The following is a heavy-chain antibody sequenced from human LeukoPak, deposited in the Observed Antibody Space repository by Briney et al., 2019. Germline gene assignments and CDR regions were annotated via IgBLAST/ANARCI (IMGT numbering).Heavy chain of an antibody. CDR1: GGSISSSSYY. CDR3: ARVAYSSNWYPDY. CDR2: IYYRGST. V-gene: IGHV4-39*01. J-gene: IGHJ4*02. D-gene: IGHD6-13*01. Sequence: PSETLSLTCTVSGGSISSSSYYWGWIRQPPGKGLEWIGNIYYRGSTYYNPSLKSRVTISVDTSKNQFSLKLTSVTAADTAVYYCARVAYSSNWYPDYWGQGTLVTVSS.